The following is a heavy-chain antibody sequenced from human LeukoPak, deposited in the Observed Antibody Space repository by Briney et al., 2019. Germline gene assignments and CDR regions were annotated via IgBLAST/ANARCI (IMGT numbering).Heavy chain of an antibody. CDR3: ARHYWAPGAFDI. CDR2: IYHSGST. CDR1: GYSISSGYY. Sequence: SETLSLTCAVSGYSISSGYYWGWIRQPPGKGLEWIGSIYHSGSTYYNPSLRSRVTISVDTSKNQFSLTLSSVTAADTAVYYCARHYWAPGAFDIWGQGTMVTVSS. D-gene: IGHD2-8*02. J-gene: IGHJ3*02. V-gene: IGHV4-38-2*01.